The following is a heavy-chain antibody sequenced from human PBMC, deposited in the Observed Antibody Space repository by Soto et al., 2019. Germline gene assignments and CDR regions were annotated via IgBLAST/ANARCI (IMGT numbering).Heavy chain of an antibody. Sequence: SETLSLTCTVSGGSISSSSYYWVWIRQPPGKGLEWIGSIYYSGSTYYNPSLKSRVTISVDTSKNQFSLKLSSVTAADTAVYYCARLLDPVGGAFDIWGQGTMVTVSS. CDR1: GGSISSSSYY. CDR3: ARLLDPVGGAFDI. D-gene: IGHD3-16*01. V-gene: IGHV4-39*01. J-gene: IGHJ3*02. CDR2: IYYSGST.